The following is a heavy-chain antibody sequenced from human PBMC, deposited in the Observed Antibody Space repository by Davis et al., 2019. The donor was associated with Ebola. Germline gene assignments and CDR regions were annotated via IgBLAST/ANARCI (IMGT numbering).Heavy chain of an antibody. CDR2: FDPEDGET. J-gene: IGHJ6*03. V-gene: IGHV1-24*01. CDR3: ATSSGVVIRYYYYMDV. CDR1: GYTLTELS. Sequence: SVKVSCKVSGYTLTELSMHWVRQAPGKGLEWMGGFDPEDGETIYAQKFQGRVTMTEDTSTDTAYMELSSLRSEDTAVYYCATSSGVVIRYYYYMDVWGKGTTVTVSS. D-gene: IGHD3-22*01.